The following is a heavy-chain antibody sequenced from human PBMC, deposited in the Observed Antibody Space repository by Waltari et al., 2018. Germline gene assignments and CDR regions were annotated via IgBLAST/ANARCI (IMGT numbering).Heavy chain of an antibody. Sequence: QVQLVQSGAAVKKPGSSVKVSCKASGGPFSSYAISWVRPAPGQGLEWMGGIIPIFGTANYAQKFQGRGTITADDSTNTAYMELRSLRSDDTAVYYCARDSVDIAVAGRSPSWDYWGQGTLVTVSS. CDR2: IIPIFGTA. CDR1: GGPFSSYA. J-gene: IGHJ4*02. D-gene: IGHD6-19*01. V-gene: IGHV1-69*01. CDR3: ARDSVDIAVAGRSPSWDY.